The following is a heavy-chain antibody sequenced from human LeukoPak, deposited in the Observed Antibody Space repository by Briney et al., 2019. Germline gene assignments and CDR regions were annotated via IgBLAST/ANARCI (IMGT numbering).Heavy chain of an antibody. CDR2: IWYDGSNK. J-gene: IGHJ4*02. CDR3: ARGALDFDY. CDR1: GFTFSSYG. Sequence: GGSLRLSCAASGFTFSSYGMHWVRQAPGKGPEWVAVIWYDGSNKYYADSVKGRFTISRDNSKNTLYLQMNSLRAEDTAVYYCARGALDFDYWGQGTLVTVSS. D-gene: IGHD6-6*01. V-gene: IGHV3-33*01.